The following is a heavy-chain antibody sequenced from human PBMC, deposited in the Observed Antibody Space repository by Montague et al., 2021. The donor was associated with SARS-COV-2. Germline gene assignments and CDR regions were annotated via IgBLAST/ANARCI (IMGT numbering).Heavy chain of an antibody. D-gene: IGHD7-27*01. CDR1: GYSLTELP. Sequence: SVKVSCKVSGYSLTELPMHWVRQAPGKGLEWMGGVDPEDGKTIYAQNFQGRLTIAEDTSADTAYMGLSSLRSDDTAVYYCATSADWGSTGRFDFWGQGTLVTVSS. J-gene: IGHJ4*02. CDR2: VDPEDGKT. CDR3: ATSADWGSTGRFDF. V-gene: IGHV1-24*01.